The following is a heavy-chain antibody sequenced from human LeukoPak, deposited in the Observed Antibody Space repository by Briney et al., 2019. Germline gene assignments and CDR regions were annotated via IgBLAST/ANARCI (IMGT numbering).Heavy chain of an antibody. Sequence: SQTLSLTCAISGDSVSSNRAAWNWIRQSPSRGLEWLGRTYYRSRWYNDYAVSVKSRITINTDTSKNQFSLQVNSVTPEDTAVYYCARDSSAAAIPFDYWGQGTLVIVSS. D-gene: IGHD2-2*01. V-gene: IGHV6-1*01. CDR2: TYYRSRWYN. J-gene: IGHJ4*02. CDR1: GDSVSSNRAA. CDR3: ARDSSAAAIPFDY.